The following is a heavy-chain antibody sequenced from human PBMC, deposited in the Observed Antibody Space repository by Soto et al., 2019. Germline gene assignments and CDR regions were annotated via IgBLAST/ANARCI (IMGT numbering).Heavy chain of an antibody. CDR1: GYTFTTYD. CDR2: ISAYNGNT. CDR3: ARVIGYYYHMDV. D-gene: IGHD3-22*01. Sequence: QVPLVQSGGEVKKPGASVKVSCKASGYTFTTYDLSWVRQAPGQGLEWRGWISAYNGNTNYAQNLQGRVTMTTDTSTSTAYMELRSLRSDDTAVYYCARVIGYYYHMDVWGQGTTVTVSS. V-gene: IGHV1-18*01. J-gene: IGHJ6*02.